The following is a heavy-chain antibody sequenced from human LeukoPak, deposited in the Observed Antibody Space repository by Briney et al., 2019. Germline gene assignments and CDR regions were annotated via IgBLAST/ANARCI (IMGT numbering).Heavy chain of an antibody. D-gene: IGHD3-3*01. Sequence: SETLSLTCTVSGGSISSSSYYWGWIRQPPGTGLEWIGSIYYSGSTYYNPSLKSRVTISVDTSKNQFSLKLSSVTAADTAVYYCARTIFGVGYYFDYWGQGTLVTVSS. CDR3: ARTIFGVGYYFDY. J-gene: IGHJ4*02. V-gene: IGHV4-39*01. CDR1: GGSISSSSYY. CDR2: IYYSGST.